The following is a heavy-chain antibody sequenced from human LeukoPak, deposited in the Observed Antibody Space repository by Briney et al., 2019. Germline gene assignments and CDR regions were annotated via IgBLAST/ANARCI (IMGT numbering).Heavy chain of an antibody. CDR1: GFTFFSYT. CDR2: ISSSSSYI. V-gene: IGHV3-21*04. Sequence: GGSLRLSCAASGFTFFSYTMNWVRQAPGKGLESVSSISSSSSYIYYADSVKGRFTISRDNSKNTLYLQMNSLRAEDTAVYYCAKEGSWYYDSSGSVDAFDIWGQGTMVTVSS. J-gene: IGHJ3*02. CDR3: AKEGSWYYDSSGSVDAFDI. D-gene: IGHD3-22*01.